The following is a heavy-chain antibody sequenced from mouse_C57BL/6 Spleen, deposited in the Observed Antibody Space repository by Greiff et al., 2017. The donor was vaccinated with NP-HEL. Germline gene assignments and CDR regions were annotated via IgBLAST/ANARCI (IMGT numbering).Heavy chain of an antibody. J-gene: IGHJ3*01. Sequence: VQLKESVAELVRPGASVKLSCTASGFNIKNTYMHWVKQRPEQGLEWIGRIDPANGNTKYAPKFQGKATITADTSSNTAYLQLSSLTSEDTAIYYCASHYDYQAWFAYWGQGTLVTVSA. CDR1: GFNIKNTY. CDR3: ASHYDYQAWFAY. V-gene: IGHV14-3*01. D-gene: IGHD2-4*01. CDR2: IDPANGNT.